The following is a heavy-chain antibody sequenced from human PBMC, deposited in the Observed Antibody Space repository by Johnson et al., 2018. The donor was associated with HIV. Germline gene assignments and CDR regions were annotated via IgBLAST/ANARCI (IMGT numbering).Heavy chain of an antibody. Sequence: QMQLVESGGGVVQPGRSLRLSCAASGFTFSSYAMHWVRQAPGKGLEWVAVISFDGSNKYYADSVKGRFTISRDNSKNTLYLQMNSLRAEDTAVYYCARAVGAGGIWGQGTMVTVSS. CDR2: ISFDGSNK. J-gene: IGHJ3*02. D-gene: IGHD1-26*01. CDR3: ARAVGAGGI. CDR1: GFTFSSYA. V-gene: IGHV3-30*04.